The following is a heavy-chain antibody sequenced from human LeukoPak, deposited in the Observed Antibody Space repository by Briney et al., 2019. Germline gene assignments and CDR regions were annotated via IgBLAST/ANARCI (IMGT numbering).Heavy chain of an antibody. CDR2: ISYDGSNK. V-gene: IGHV3-30*18. J-gene: IGHJ4*02. Sequence: GGSLRLSCAASGFTFSSYGMHWVRQAPGKGLEWVAVISYDGSNKYYADSVKGRFTIYRDNSKNTLYLQMNSLRAEDTAVYYCAKDGFDYWGQGTLVTVSS. CDR1: GFTFSSYG. CDR3: AKDGFDY.